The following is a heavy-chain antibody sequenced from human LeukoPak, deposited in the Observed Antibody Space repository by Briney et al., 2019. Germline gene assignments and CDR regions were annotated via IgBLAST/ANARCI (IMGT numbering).Heavy chain of an antibody. CDR2: IDPTDSYT. J-gene: IGHJ4*02. Sequence: GESLKISCRGSGYIFTSYWISWVRQMPGKGLEWMGSIDPTDSYTNYSPSFRGHVTRADDKTISTAYLQRSSLKASDTDLYYCARHAPGSGWYDYWGQGTLVTVSS. CDR1: GYIFTSYW. CDR3: ARHAPGSGWYDY. V-gene: IGHV5-10-1*01. D-gene: IGHD6-19*01.